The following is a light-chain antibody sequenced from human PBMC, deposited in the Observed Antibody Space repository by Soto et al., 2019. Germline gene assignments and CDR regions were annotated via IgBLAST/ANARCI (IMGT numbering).Light chain of an antibody. Sequence: QSVLTQQPSVSGAPGQRVTISCTGSSSNIGAGYDVHWYQQLPGTAPKLLIYGNSNRPSGVPDRFSGSKSGTSASLAITGIQAEDEADYYCQSYDSSLSGWVFGGGTKLTVL. CDR2: GNS. CDR3: QSYDSSLSGWV. CDR1: SSNIGAGYD. J-gene: IGLJ3*02. V-gene: IGLV1-40*01.